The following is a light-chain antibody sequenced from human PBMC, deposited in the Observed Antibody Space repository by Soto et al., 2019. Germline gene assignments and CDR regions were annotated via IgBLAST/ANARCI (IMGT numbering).Light chain of an antibody. Sequence: QLVLTQSPSASASLGASVKLTCTLSSGHGNYVIAWHQQQPGKGPRYLMKVKSDGSHNKGDGIPDRFSGSSYGAERYLALSSLQSEDEADYYCQTWDTGIVVFGGGTKLTVL. CDR2: VKSDGSH. CDR1: SGHGNYV. CDR3: QTWDTGIVV. J-gene: IGLJ2*01. V-gene: IGLV4-69*01.